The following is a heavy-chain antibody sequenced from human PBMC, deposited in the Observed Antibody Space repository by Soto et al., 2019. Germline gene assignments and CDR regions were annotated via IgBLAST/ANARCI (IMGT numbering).Heavy chain of an antibody. CDR3: ARATVTTFYYYGMDV. CDR2: IYPGDSDT. J-gene: IGHJ6*02. CDR1: GYSFTNYW. V-gene: IGHV5-51*01. Sequence: PGESLKISCKGSGYSFTNYWIGWVRQMPGKGLEWMGIIYPGDSDTRYRPSFQGQVTISADKSISTAYLQWSSLKASDTAMYYCARATVTTFYYYGMDVWGQGTTVTVSS. D-gene: IGHD4-17*01.